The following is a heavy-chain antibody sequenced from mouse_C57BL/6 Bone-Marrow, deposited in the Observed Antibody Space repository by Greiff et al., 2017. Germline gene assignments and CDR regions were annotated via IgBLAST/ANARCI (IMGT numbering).Heavy chain of an antibody. CDR2: IYPGDGDT. J-gene: IGHJ4*01. V-gene: IGHV1-82*01. D-gene: IGHD2-3*01. CDR1: GYAFSSSW. Sequence: VQLQESGPELVKPGASVKISCKASGYAFSSSWMNWVKQRPGKGLEWIGRIYPGDGDTNYNGKFKGKATLTADKSSSTAYMQLSSLTSEDSAVYFCAFRWLLPYYYAKVNRGQGAAVTVTS. CDR3: AFRWLLPYYYAKVN.